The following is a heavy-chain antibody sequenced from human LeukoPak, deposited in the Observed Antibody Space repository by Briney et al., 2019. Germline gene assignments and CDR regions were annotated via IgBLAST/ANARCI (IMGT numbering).Heavy chain of an antibody. V-gene: IGHV3-33*01. D-gene: IGHD2/OR15-2a*01. Sequence: GGSLRLSCAASGFTFSSYGMHWVRQAPGKGLEWVAVIWYDGSNKYYADSVKGRFTISRDNSKNTLYLQMNSLRAEDTAVYYCATAMGDNYFHYYDYWGQGTLVTVSS. CDR3: ATAMGDNYFHYYDY. CDR2: IWYDGSNK. CDR1: GFTFSSYG. J-gene: IGHJ4*02.